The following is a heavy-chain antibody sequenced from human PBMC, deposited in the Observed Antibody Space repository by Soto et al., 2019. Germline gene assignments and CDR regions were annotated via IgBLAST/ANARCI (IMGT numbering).Heavy chain of an antibody. Sequence: EVQLVESGGVVVQPGGSLRLSCAASGFTFDDYTMHWVRQAPGKGLEWVSLISWDGGSTYYADSVKGRFTISRDNSKNSLYLKMNSLRTEDTALYYCAKDPKIFGVANDAFDIWGQGTMVTVSS. V-gene: IGHV3-43*01. CDR2: ISWDGGST. CDR1: GFTFDDYT. CDR3: AKDPKIFGVANDAFDI. J-gene: IGHJ3*02. D-gene: IGHD3-3*01.